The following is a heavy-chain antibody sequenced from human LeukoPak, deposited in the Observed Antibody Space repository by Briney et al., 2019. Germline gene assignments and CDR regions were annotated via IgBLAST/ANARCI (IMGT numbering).Heavy chain of an antibody. Sequence: PGGSLRLSCAASGFTFSNAWMSWVRQAPGKGLEWVSAISGSGGSTYYADSVKGRSTISRDNSKNTLYLQMNSLRAEDTAVYYCAKTSTSGSSVDFDYWGQGTLVTVSS. V-gene: IGHV3-23*01. J-gene: IGHJ4*02. CDR1: GFTFSNAW. CDR2: ISGSGGST. D-gene: IGHD3-10*01. CDR3: AKTSTSGSSVDFDY.